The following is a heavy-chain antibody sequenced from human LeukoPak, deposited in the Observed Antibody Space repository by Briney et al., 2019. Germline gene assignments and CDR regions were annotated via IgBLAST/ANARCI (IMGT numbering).Heavy chain of an antibody. J-gene: IGHJ6*03. V-gene: IGHV3-73*01. CDR1: GFSFSDSA. Sequence: GGSLRLSCAASGFSFSDSAMHWVRQASGKGLEWVGRIRDKANNYATAYAASVKGRFTISRDDSRNTAYLQMSSLKTEDTAVYYCARDQGGWSYYYYMDVWGKGTTVTVSS. D-gene: IGHD6-19*01. CDR2: IRDKANNYAT. CDR3: ARDQGGWSYYYYMDV.